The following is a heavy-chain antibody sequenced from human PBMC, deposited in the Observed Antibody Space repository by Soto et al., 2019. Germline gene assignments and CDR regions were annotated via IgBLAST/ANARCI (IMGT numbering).Heavy chain of an antibody. Sequence: GGSLRLSCAASGFIFSSYSMSWVRQAPGKGLEWVSGFRTGGDDGTTYYADSVKGRFTISRDNSKNTLFLQMNSLRAEDTAIYYCATKVNSGPGSQYFDYWGQGTLVTVSS. CDR1: GFIFSSYS. CDR3: ATKVNSGPGSQYFDY. V-gene: IGHV3-23*01. J-gene: IGHJ4*02. CDR2: FRTGGDDGTT. D-gene: IGHD3-10*01.